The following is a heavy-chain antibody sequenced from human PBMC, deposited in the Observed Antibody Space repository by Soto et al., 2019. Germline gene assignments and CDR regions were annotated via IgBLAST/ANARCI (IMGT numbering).Heavy chain of an antibody. CDR1: GYTFPSYD. V-gene: IGHV1-8*01. D-gene: IGHD3-10*01. CDR3: ASEHYGNSALFDP. CDR2: MNPNSGNT. Sequence: QVQLVQSGAEVKKPGASVKVSCKASGYTFPSYDINWVRQATGQGLEWMGWMNPNSGNTGYAQKFQGRVTMTRNTSTNTADMELSRLRSEDTAVYYFASEHYGNSALFDPWGQGPLVTVSS. J-gene: IGHJ5*02.